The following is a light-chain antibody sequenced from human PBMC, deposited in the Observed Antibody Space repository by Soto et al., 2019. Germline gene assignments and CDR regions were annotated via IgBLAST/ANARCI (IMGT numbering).Light chain of an antibody. J-gene: IGKJ1*01. V-gene: IGKV1-33*01. CDR1: QDINHY. CDR3: QQYDNVPWT. Sequence: DIQMPQSPSSLSASVGDRVTITCQASQDINHYLNWYQQKPGKAPEILIFNAFNSKAGVASRFSGSSSGTEFTLTISSVQPEDIATYFCQQYDNVPWTFGQGTRVEIK. CDR2: NAF.